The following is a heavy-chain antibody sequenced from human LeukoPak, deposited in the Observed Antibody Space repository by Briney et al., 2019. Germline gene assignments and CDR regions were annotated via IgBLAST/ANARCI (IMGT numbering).Heavy chain of an antibody. CDR2: ISWNGGSI. CDR3: AKSGSGDLGFDY. Sequence: LSLTCTVSGGSISSYYWSWIRQPPGKGLEWVSGISWNGGSIGYADSVKGRFTISRDNAKKSLYLQMNSLRGEDTALYYCAKSGSGDLGFDYWGQGTLVTVSS. D-gene: IGHD1-14*01. J-gene: IGHJ4*02. CDR1: GGSISSYY. V-gene: IGHV3-9*01.